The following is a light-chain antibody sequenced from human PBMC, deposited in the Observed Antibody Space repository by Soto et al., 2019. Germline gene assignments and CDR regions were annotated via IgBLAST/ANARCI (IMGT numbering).Light chain of an antibody. J-gene: IGKJ5*01. CDR3: QQYGSSPPIT. CDR1: QSVSSSY. CDR2: GAS. Sequence: SPGTLSLSPGERATLSCRASQSVSSSYLAWYQQKPGQAPRLLIYGASSRATGIPDRFSGSGSGTDFTLTINRLEPEDFAVYYCQQYGSSPPITFGQGTRLEIK. V-gene: IGKV3-20*01.